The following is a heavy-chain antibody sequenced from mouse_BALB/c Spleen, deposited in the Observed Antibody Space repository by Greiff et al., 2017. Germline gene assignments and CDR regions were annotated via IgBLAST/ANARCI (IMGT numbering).Heavy chain of an antibody. D-gene: IGHD2-2*01. Sequence: VQRVESGPDLVAPSQSLSITCTVSGFSLTSYGVHWVRQPPGKGLEWLVVIWSDGSTTYNSALKSRLSISKDNSKSQVFLKMNSLQTDDTAMYYCARHNIYYGYDIAMDYWGQGTSVTVSS. J-gene: IGHJ4*01. V-gene: IGHV2-6-2*01. CDR3: ARHNIYYGYDIAMDY. CDR2: IWSDGST. CDR1: GFSLTSYG.